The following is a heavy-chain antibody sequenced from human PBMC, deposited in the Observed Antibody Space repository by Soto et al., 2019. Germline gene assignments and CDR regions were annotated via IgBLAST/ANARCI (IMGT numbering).Heavy chain of an antibody. CDR2: INPNDGGT. Sequence: QVQLVQSGAEVQKPGASVKVSCQASGYTLTSHHLHWVRQAPGQGLEWMGIINPNDGGTLYAQKFQSRVTSTRDTSTSTAYMELSSLRSEDTAVYYCARVAWQSLDYWGQGTLVTVSS. V-gene: IGHV1-46*01. CDR1: GYTLTSHH. CDR3: ARVAWQSLDY. J-gene: IGHJ4*02. D-gene: IGHD5-12*01.